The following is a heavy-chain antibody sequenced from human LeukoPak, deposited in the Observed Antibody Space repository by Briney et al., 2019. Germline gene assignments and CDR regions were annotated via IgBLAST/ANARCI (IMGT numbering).Heavy chain of an antibody. CDR1: GFTFSNYW. J-gene: IGHJ4*02. D-gene: IGHD1-7*01. V-gene: IGHV3-7*01. CDR3: ARDVDWNYDL. Sequence: GGSLRLSCVGSGFTFSNYWMNWVRQAPGKGLEWVANIKGSDKGHVDSVKGRFSVSRDDARNSLYLQMDSLRAEDTAAYYCARDVDWNYDLWGPGTVVRVSS. CDR2: IKGSDK.